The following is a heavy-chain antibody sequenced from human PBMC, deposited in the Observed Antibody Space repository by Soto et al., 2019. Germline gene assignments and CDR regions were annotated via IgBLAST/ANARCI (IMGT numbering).Heavy chain of an antibody. Sequence: GGSLRLSCAGSGFTFSYHYMDWVRQAPGKGLEWVGRSGNKRKSYTTEYAASVKGRLIISRDDSKNALYRQMNSLKTEDTAVYYFAVDMAGNSYGMDVWGQGTTVTVSS. V-gene: IGHV3-72*01. J-gene: IGHJ6*02. CDR2: SGNKRKSYTT. CDR3: AVDMAGNSYGMDV. CDR1: GFTFSYHY. D-gene: IGHD5-12*01.